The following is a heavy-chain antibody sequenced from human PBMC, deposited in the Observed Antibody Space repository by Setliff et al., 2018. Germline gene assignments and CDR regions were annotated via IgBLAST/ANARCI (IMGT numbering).Heavy chain of an antibody. V-gene: IGHV1-2*04. D-gene: IGHD1-26*01. Sequence: ASVKVSCKASGYTFTGYYMHWVRQAPGQGLEWMGWINPNSGGTNYAQKFQGWVTMTRDTSTSTVYMELSSLRSEDTALYYCARRMWELRSDAFDIWGQGTMVTVS. CDR2: INPNSGGT. CDR3: ARRMWELRSDAFDI. CDR1: GYTFTGYY. J-gene: IGHJ3*02.